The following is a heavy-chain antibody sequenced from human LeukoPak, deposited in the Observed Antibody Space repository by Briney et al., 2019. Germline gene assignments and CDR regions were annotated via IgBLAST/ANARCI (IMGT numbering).Heavy chain of an antibody. CDR3: ARAYQLLSHNLFDP. CDR1: GGSISSHY. D-gene: IGHD2-2*01. CDR2: IYYSGST. Sequence: SSETLSLTCTVSGGSISSHYWSWIRQPPGKGLEWIGYIYYSGSTNYNPSLKSRVTISVDTSKNQFSLKLSSVTAADTAVYYCARAYQLLSHNLFDPWGQGTLVTVSS. J-gene: IGHJ5*02. V-gene: IGHV4-59*11.